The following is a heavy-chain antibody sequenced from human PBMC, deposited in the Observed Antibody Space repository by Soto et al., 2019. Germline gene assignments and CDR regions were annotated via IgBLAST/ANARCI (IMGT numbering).Heavy chain of an antibody. J-gene: IGHJ1*01. CDR1: GFTFDDYA. D-gene: IGHD6-13*01. V-gene: IGHV3-9*01. CDR3: VKDESINWYSGHFRH. Sequence: EVQLVESGGGLVQPGRSLRLSCAASGFTFDDYAMHWVRQVPGKGLEWVSGINWNSGSIGYADSVKRRFAISRDNAKNSRHLQMNSLRPEYTAFYYCVKDESINWYSGHFRHWGQGTLVTVSS. CDR2: INWNSGSI.